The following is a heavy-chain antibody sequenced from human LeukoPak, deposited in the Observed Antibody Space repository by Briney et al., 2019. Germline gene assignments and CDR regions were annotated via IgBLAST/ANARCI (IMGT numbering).Heavy chain of an antibody. CDR3: ARARGGTSLDY. V-gene: IGHV3-30-3*01. J-gene: IGHJ4*02. CDR1: GFTFSDYV. Sequence: GGSLRLSCAASGFTFSDYVMHWVRQAPGKGLEWVAVVSYDGSNQYYADSVKGRFTISRDNSKNTFYLQMSSVRAEDTAVYYCARARGGTSLDYWGQGTLVTVSS. D-gene: IGHD3-10*01. CDR2: VSYDGSNQ.